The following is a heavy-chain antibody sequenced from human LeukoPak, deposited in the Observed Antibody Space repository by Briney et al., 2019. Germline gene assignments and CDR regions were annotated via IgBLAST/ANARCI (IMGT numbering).Heavy chain of an antibody. D-gene: IGHD5-12*01. CDR3: ARDEVANYGMDV. CDR2: IWYDGSNK. CDR1: GFTFSSYG. J-gene: IGHJ6*02. Sequence: GGSLRLSCAASGFTFSSYGMHWVRQALGKGLEWVAVIWYDGSNKYYADSVKGRFTISRDNSKNTLYLQMNSLRAEDTAVYYCARDEVANYGMDVWGQGITVTVSS. V-gene: IGHV3-33*01.